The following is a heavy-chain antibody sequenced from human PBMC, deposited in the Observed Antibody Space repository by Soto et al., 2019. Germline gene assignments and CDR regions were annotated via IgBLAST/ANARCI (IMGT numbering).Heavy chain of an antibody. V-gene: IGHV3-30*18. D-gene: IGHD4-17*01. J-gene: IGHJ4*02. CDR2: ISYDGSNK. CDR3: ANALYPRDPTVTPAGGDY. Sequence: QVQLVESGGGVVQPGRSLRLSCAASGFTFSSYGMHWVRQAPGKGLEWVAVISYDGSNKYYADSVKGRFTISRDNSKNTLYLQRNSLRAEDAAVYYCANALYPRDPTVTPAGGDYWGQGTLVTVSS. CDR1: GFTFSSYG.